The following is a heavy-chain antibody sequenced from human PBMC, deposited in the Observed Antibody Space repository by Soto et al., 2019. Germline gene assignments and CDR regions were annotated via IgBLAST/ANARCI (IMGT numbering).Heavy chain of an antibody. CDR2: INSDGSST. CDR3: ARGWGSGWLEFFDS. CDR1: GFTFSSYW. J-gene: IGHJ4*02. V-gene: IGHV3-74*01. D-gene: IGHD6-19*01. Sequence: PGGSLRLSCAASGFTFSSYWTHCLRQAPGKGLVWVSRINSDGSSTSYADSVKGRFTISRDNAKNTLYLQMNSLRADDTAVYYCARGWGSGWLEFFDSWGQGALVTVSS.